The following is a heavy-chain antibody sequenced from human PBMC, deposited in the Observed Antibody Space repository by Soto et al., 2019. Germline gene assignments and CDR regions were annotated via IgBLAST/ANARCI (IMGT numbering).Heavy chain of an antibody. Sequence: DVQLVESGGALVKPGGSLGLSCAVSGFNVSAKWMSWVSQAPGKGLEWLANINEDGSKKFYVDSVKGRFTISEDNAKNSLSRQLGSLRADDPAVYYCAREMHLGSGWVDIDIWCRGTMVTVSS. V-gene: IGHV3-7*03. J-gene: IGHJ3*02. CDR3: AREMHLGSGWVDIDI. CDR1: GFNVSAKW. CDR2: INEDGSKK. D-gene: IGHD3-22*01.